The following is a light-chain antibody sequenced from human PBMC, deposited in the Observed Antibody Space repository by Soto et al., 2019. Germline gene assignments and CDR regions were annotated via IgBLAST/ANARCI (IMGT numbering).Light chain of an antibody. CDR3: QSYDSSNQV. CDR2: EGN. V-gene: IGLV6-57*03. J-gene: IGLJ3*02. CDR1: SGSIASNY. Sequence: LTQPPSASGSPGQSVTISCARSSGSIASNYVQWYQQRPGSAPTTVIYEGNQRPSGVPDRFSGSIDSSSNSASLTISGLKTEDEADYYCQSYDSSNQVFGGGTKLTVL.